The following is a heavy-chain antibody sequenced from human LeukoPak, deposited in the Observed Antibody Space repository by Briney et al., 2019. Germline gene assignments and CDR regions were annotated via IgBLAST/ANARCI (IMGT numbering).Heavy chain of an antibody. J-gene: IGHJ4*02. CDR1: GFTFGTYA. D-gene: IGHD2-15*01. CDR2: ISGSGDIT. Sequence: GGSLRLSCAASGFTFGTYAMTWVRQAPGKGLEWVSLISGSGDITYYAHSLKDRFTISRDNSKNTLYLQMHSLRAEDTAVYYCGARPGEVAVPYDYWGQGTLVTVSS. V-gene: IGHV3-23*01. CDR3: GARPGEVAVPYDY.